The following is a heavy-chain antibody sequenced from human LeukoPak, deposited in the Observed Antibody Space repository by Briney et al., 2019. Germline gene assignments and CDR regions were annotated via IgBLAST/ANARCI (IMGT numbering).Heavy chain of an antibody. Sequence: GGSLRLSCAASGFTFSSYAMHWVRQAPGKGLEWVAVISYDGSNKYYADSVKGRFTISRDNSKNTLYLQMNSLRAEDTAVYYCARGYGDFRVEGRYFHSWGQGTLVTDSS. CDR1: GFTFSSYA. CDR3: ARGYGDFRVEGRYFHS. J-gene: IGHJ4*02. CDR2: ISYDGSNK. V-gene: IGHV3-30-3*01. D-gene: IGHD4-17*01.